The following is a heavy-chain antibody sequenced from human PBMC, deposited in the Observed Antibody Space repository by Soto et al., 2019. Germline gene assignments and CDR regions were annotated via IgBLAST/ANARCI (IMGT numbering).Heavy chain of an antibody. V-gene: IGHV3-30*18. D-gene: IGHD2-21*02. CDR3: AKALIVVVTGPYDY. Sequence: GESLKISCAASGFTFSSYGMHWVRQAPGKGLEWVAVISYDGSNKYYADSVKGRFTVSRDNSKNTLYLQMNSLRAEDTAVYYCAKALIVVVTGPYDYWGQGTLVTVSS. J-gene: IGHJ4*02. CDR1: GFTFSSYG. CDR2: ISYDGSNK.